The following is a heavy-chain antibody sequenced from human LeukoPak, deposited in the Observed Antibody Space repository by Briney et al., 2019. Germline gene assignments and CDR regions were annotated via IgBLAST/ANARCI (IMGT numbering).Heavy chain of an antibody. D-gene: IGHD5-24*01. CDR1: GGTFSSYA. CDR2: IIPIFGTA. Sequence: SVKVSCKASGGTFSSYAISWVRQAPGQGLEWMGGIIPIFGTANYAQKFQGRVTITADESTSTAYMELSSLRSEDTAVYYCARDFGAERWLQPTDDYWGQGTLVTVSS. V-gene: IGHV1-69*13. CDR3: ARDFGAERWLQPTDDY. J-gene: IGHJ4*02.